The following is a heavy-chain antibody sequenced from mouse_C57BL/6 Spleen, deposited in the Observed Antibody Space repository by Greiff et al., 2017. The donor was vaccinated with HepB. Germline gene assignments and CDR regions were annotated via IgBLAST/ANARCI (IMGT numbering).Heavy chain of an antibody. CDR1: GYAFSSSW. D-gene: IGHD2-1*01. CDR2: IYPGDGDT. V-gene: IGHV1-82*01. CDR3: ARYGNYVYYAMDY. Sequence: VQVVESGPELVKPGASVKISCKASGYAFSSSWMNWVKQRPGKGLEWIGRIYPGDGDTNYNGKFKGKATLTADKSSSTAYMQLSSLTSEDSAVYFCARYGNYVYYAMDYWGQGTSVTVSS. J-gene: IGHJ4*01.